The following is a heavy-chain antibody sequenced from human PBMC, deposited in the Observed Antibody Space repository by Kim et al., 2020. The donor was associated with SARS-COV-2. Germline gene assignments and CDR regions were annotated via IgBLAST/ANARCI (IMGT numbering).Heavy chain of an antibody. CDR3: AKARITMIVVVTPFDY. Sequence: GGSLRLSCAASGFTFSSYAMSWVRQAPGKGLEWVSAISGSGGSTYYADSVKGRFTISRDKSKNTLYLQMNSPRAEDTAVYYCAKARITMIVVVTPFDYWGQGPLVTVSS. J-gene: IGHJ4*02. CDR2: ISGSGGST. CDR1: GFTFSSYA. D-gene: IGHD3-22*01. V-gene: IGHV3-23*01.